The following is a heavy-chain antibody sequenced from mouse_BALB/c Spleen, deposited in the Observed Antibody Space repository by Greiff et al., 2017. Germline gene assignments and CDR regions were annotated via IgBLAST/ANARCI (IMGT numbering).Heavy chain of an antibody. J-gene: IGHJ4*01. V-gene: IGHV5-6-3*01. CDR2: INSNGGST. CDR1: GFTFSSYG. CDR3: ARESPRRPYYYAMDY. Sequence: EVKLVESGGGLVQPGGSLKLSCAASGFTFSSYGMSWVRQTPDKRLELVATINSNGGSTYYPDSVKGRFTISRDNAKNTLYLQMSSLKSEDTAMYYCARESPRRPYYYAMDYWGQGTSVTVSS.